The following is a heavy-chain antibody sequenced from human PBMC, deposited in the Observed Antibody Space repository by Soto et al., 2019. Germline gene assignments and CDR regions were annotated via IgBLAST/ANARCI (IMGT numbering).Heavy chain of an antibody. D-gene: IGHD3-22*01. CDR2: IIPIFGTA. V-gene: IGHV1-69*12. J-gene: IGHJ4*02. CDR1: GGTFSSYS. Sequence: QVQLVQSGAEVKKPGSSVKVSCKASGGTFSSYSISWVRQAPGQGLEWMGGIIPIFGTANYAQKFQGRVTITADESTSTAYMELSSLSSEDRSVYYCAREWVYDSSKKLEYWGQGTLVTVSS. CDR3: AREWVYDSSKKLEY.